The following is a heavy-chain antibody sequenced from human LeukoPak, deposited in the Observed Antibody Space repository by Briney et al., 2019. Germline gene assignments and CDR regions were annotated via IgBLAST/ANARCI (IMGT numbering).Heavy chain of an antibody. D-gene: IGHD6-25*01. CDR3: ARLWTSRRLTRNNWFDP. V-gene: IGHV4-34*01. CDR1: GGSFSGYY. CDR2: IYHSGST. Sequence: PSETLSLTCAVYGGSFSGYYWSWIRQPPGKGLEWIGSIYHSGSTYYNPSLKSRVTISVDTSKNQFSLKLSSVTAADTAVYYCARLWTSRRLTRNNWFDPWGQGTLVTVSS. J-gene: IGHJ5*02.